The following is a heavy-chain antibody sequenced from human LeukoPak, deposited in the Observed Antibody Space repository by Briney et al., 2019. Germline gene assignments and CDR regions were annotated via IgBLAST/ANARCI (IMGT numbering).Heavy chain of an antibody. D-gene: IGHD3-3*01. Sequence: GGSLRLSCAASGFTFSSYAMSWVRQAPGKGLEWVSAISGSGGSTYYADSVKGRFTISRDNSRNTLYLQMNSLRAEDTAVYYCAKGRFLEWFLDYWGQGTLVTVSS. V-gene: IGHV3-23*01. CDR2: ISGSGGST. CDR3: AKGRFLEWFLDY. CDR1: GFTFSSYA. J-gene: IGHJ4*02.